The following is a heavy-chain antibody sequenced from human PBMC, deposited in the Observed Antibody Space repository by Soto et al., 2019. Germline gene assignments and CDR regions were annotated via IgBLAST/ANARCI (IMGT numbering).Heavy chain of an antibody. Sequence: SVKVSCKASGGTFSNSAISWVRQAPGQGLEWMGGIMPIFRTPDYAQKFQGRVTITADESTSTAYMELTGLRSDDTAVYYCASDKDRLQLGGNYYYILDVWGQGTTVTVSS. V-gene: IGHV1-69*13. CDR3: ASDKDRLQLGGNYYYILDV. D-gene: IGHD5-12*01. CDR1: GGTFSNSA. J-gene: IGHJ6*02. CDR2: IMPIFRTP.